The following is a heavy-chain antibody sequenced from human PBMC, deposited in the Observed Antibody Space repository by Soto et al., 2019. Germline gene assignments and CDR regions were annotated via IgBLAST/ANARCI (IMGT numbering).Heavy chain of an antibody. D-gene: IGHD6-25*01. Sequence: EVQLLGSGGGLVEPGGSLRLSCAASGFTFSNYAMSWVRQAPGKGLEWISAISGSGGSTYHADSVKGRFAISRDNSKNTLYLQMHSLKVEDPAVYYCAKGSASGSPYYFDYWGQGTLVTVSS. J-gene: IGHJ4*02. CDR1: GFTFSNYA. CDR2: ISGSGGST. V-gene: IGHV3-23*01. CDR3: AKGSASGSPYYFDY.